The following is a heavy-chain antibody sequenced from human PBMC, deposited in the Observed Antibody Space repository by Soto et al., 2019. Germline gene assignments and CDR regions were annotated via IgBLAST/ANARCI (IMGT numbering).Heavy chain of an antibody. Sequence: QVQLVQSGAEVKKPGASVKVSCKASGYTFTSYDINWVRQATGQGLEWMGWMNPNSGNTGYAQKFQGRVTMTRNTSISTAYMELSSLRSEDTAVYYCAASSSSWYYYYYYGMDVWGQGTTVTVSS. D-gene: IGHD6-13*01. J-gene: IGHJ6*02. CDR2: MNPNSGNT. CDR3: AASSSSWYYYYYYGMDV. V-gene: IGHV1-8*01. CDR1: GYTFTSYD.